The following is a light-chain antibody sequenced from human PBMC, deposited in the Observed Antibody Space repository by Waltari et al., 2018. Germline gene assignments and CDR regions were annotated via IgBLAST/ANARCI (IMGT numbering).Light chain of an antibody. CDR3: QTGGHGTWV. J-gene: IGLJ3*02. Sequence: QLVLTQSPSASASLGASVKLTCPRSSGHSRHVIAWHPQQTEKGPRYLMKVNRDGSHSKGDEIPDRFSGSSSGAEHYLTISSLQSEDEADYYCQTGGHGTWVFGGGTKLTVL. CDR1: SGHSRHV. V-gene: IGLV4-69*01. CDR2: VNRDGSH.